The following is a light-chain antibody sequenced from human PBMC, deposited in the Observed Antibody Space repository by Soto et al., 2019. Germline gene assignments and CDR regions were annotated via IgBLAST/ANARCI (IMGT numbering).Light chain of an antibody. CDR2: GAS. V-gene: IGKV3-20*01. J-gene: IGKJ1*01. CDR1: QSVSSSY. Sequence: ENVLTQSPGTLSLSPGERATLSCRASQSVSSSYLAWYQQKPGQAPRLLIYGASSRATGIPDRFSGSGSGTDFTLTISRLEPEDFAVYYCQQYHSSPRTFGQGTKVDIK. CDR3: QQYHSSPRT.